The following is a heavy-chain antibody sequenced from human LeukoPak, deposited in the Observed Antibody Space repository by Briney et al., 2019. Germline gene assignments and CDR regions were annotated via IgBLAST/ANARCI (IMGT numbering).Heavy chain of an antibody. D-gene: IGHD3-10*01. J-gene: IGHJ5*02. V-gene: IGHV3-30*18. CDR1: GFTFSSYG. CDR2: ISDHGSVQ. Sequence: PGRSLRLSCGASGFTFSSYGMHWVRQAPGEGLEWVAVISDHGSVQYYADSVKGRFTITRDNSKNTLYLQMNSLRAEDTAVYFCTKEGLGSGSSLSGWFDPWGQGTLVTVSS. CDR3: TKEGLGSGSSLSGWFDP.